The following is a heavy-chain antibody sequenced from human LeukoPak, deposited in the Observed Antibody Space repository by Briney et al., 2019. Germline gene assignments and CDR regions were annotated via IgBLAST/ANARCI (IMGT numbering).Heavy chain of an antibody. CDR2: IYHSGST. CDR1: GDSVSSSSYY. Sequence: SETLSLTCTVSGDSVSSSSYYWGWIRQPPGKGLEWIGSIYHSGSTYYNPSLKSRVTISVDTSKNQFSLKLSSVTAADTAVYYCARAFYGGKSVDYWGQGTLVTVSS. V-gene: IGHV4-39*07. J-gene: IGHJ4*02. CDR3: ARAFYGGKSVDY. D-gene: IGHD4-23*01.